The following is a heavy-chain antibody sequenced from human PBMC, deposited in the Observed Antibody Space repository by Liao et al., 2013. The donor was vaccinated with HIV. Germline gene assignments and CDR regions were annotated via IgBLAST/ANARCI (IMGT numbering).Heavy chain of an antibody. V-gene: IGHV4-39*07. J-gene: IGHJ6*03. D-gene: IGHD2-2*01. CDR2: VYYSGTT. CDR3: ARGIREYQLLNGGHFYYYYMDL. Sequence: QLQLQESGPRLLKPSETLSLNCTVSGGSISRSGSYWGWIRQTPGKGLEWIGSVYYSGTTYYNPSLKSRVTISVDTSKNQFSLKLTAVTAADTAVYYCARGIREYQLLNGGHFYYYYMDLWGKGTTITVSS. CDR1: GGSISRSGSY.